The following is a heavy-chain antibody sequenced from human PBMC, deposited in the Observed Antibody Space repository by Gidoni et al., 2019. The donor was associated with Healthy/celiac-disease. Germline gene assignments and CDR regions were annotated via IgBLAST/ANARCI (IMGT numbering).Heavy chain of an antibody. CDR1: GYTFTGYY. CDR3: ARVGSGFYYGSGSYYNDFDY. V-gene: IGHV1-2*06. D-gene: IGHD3-10*01. J-gene: IGHJ4*02. Sequence: QLQLVQSGAEVKKPGASVNVSCKASGYTFTGYYMHWVRQAPGQGLEWMGRINPNSGGTNDAQKFQGRVTMTRDTSISTAYMELSRLRSDDTAVYYCARVGSGFYYGSGSYYNDFDYWGQGTLVTVSS. CDR2: INPNSGGT.